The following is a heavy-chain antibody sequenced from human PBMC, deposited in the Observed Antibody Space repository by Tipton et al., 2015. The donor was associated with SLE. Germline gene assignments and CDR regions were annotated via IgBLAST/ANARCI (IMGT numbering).Heavy chain of an antibody. D-gene: IGHD4-11*01. CDR1: GFIFSSYE. CDR2: ISSSGSTI. Sequence: SLRLSCDASGFIFSSYEMHWVRQAPGKGLEWVSCISSSGSTIYYAGSVKGRFTISRDDAKNSLYLQMNSLRAEDTAIYYCARPQVPSDSHFYYGLDVWGQGTTVTVSS. J-gene: IGHJ6*02. CDR3: ARPQVPSDSHFYYGLDV. V-gene: IGHV3-48*03.